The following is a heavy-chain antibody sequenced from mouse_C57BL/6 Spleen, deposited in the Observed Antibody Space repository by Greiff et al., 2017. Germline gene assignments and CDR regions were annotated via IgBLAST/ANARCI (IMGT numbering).Heavy chain of an antibody. Sequence: EVMLVQSGGGLVKPGGSLKLSCAASGFTFSSYAMSWVRQTPEKRLEWVATISDGGSYTYYPDNVKGRFTISRDNAKTNLYLQMSHLKSEDTAMYYCARDPHYYGSSYVDFDYWGQGTTLTVSS. D-gene: IGHD1-1*01. J-gene: IGHJ2*01. CDR1: GFTFSSYA. CDR3: ARDPHYYGSSYVDFDY. V-gene: IGHV5-4*01. CDR2: ISDGGSYT.